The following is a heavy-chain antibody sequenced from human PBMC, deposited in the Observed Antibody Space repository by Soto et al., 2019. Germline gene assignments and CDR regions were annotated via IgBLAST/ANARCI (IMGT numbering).Heavy chain of an antibody. V-gene: IGHV3-30-3*01. CDR1: GFTFSSYA. CDR2: ISYDGSNK. J-gene: IGHJ4*02. D-gene: IGHD2-2*01. CDR3: ARDRNQFGTSRLDY. Sequence: QVQLVESGGGVVQPGRSLRLSCAASGFTFSSYAMHWVRQAPGKGLEWVAVISYDGSNKYYADSVKARFTISRDNSKNTLYLQMNSLRAEDTAVYYCARDRNQFGTSRLDYWGQGTLVTVSS.